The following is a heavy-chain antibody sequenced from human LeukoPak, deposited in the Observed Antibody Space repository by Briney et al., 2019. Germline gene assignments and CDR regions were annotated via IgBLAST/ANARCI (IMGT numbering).Heavy chain of an antibody. V-gene: IGHV3-9*01. CDR2: ISWNSGSI. D-gene: IGHD2-2*01. CDR1: GFTYDDYA. Sequence: GGSLRLSCAASGFTYDDYAMHWVRQDPGKGLEWVSGISWNSGSIGYADSVKGRFTISRDNAKNSLYLQMNSLRAEDTALYYCARYQLLCTERCAFDIWGQGTMVTVSS. J-gene: IGHJ3*02. CDR3: ARYQLLCTERCAFDI.